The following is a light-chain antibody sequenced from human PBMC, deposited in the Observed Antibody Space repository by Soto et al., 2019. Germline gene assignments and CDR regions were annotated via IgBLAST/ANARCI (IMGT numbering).Light chain of an antibody. CDR3: QHYGTSWT. Sequence: EIVLTQSPGTLSLSPGERATLSCRARQFLSSSYFAWYQQKPGQGPRLLIYAASRRATGIPDRFSGSGSGTDFTLNISRLEHEDFAVYYCQHYGTSWTFGQGNKVEVK. J-gene: IGKJ1*01. V-gene: IGKV3-20*01. CDR2: AAS. CDR1: QFLSSSY.